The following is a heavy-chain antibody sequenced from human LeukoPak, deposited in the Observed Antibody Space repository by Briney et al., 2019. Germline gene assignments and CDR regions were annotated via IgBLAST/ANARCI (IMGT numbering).Heavy chain of an antibody. J-gene: IGHJ4*02. V-gene: IGHV4-34*01. CDR1: GGSFSGYY. CDR3: ARGVTSGYDHFDY. CDR2: INHSGST. D-gene: IGHD5-12*01. Sequence: PSETLSLTCAVYGGSFSGYYWSWIRQPPGKGLEWIGEINHSGSTNYNPSLKSRVTISVDTSKNQFSLKLSSVTAADTAVYYCARGVTSGYDHFDYWGQGTLVTVSS.